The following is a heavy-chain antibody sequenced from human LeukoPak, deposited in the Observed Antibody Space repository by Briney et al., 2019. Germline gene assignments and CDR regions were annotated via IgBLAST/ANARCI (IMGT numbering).Heavy chain of an antibody. J-gene: IGHJ4*02. CDR2: IYTSGST. Sequence: PSQTLSLTCTVSGGSISSGSYYWSWIRQPAGKGLEWIGRIYTSGSTNYNPSLKSRVTISVDTSKNQFSLNVTSVTAADTAVYYCARSTNRVDSWGQGTLVTVSS. V-gene: IGHV4-61*02. CDR3: ARSTNRVDS. CDR1: GGSISSGSYY. D-gene: IGHD1-14*01.